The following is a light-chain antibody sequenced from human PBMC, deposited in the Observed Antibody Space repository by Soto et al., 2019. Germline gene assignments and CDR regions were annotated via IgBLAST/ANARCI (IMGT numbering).Light chain of an antibody. V-gene: IGLV1-47*01. Sequence: QSVLTQPPSASGTPGQRVTISCSGSLSNIGSNFIYWYQQLPGSAPKLLINRNNERPSGVPDRFSGSKSGTSASLAINGLRSEDEADYHCAAWDDSLRGVVFGGGTKLTVL. J-gene: IGLJ2*01. CDR3: AAWDDSLRGVV. CDR2: RNN. CDR1: LSNIGSNF.